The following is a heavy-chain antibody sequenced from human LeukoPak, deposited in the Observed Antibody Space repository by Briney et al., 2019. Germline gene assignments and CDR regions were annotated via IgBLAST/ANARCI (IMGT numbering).Heavy chain of an antibody. CDR2: ISYDGSSK. CDR1: GFTFSSYG. J-gene: IGHJ4*02. D-gene: IGHD3-10*01. V-gene: IGHV3-30*18. Sequence: PGGSLRLSCEASGFTFSSYGMHWVRQAPGKGLEWVAVISYDGSSKYYADSVKGRFTISRDNSMTTLYLQMNSLRAEDTAVYHCAKERTTSQYYYGSGSYYFDYWGQGTLVTVSS. CDR3: AKERTTSQYYYGSGSYYFDY.